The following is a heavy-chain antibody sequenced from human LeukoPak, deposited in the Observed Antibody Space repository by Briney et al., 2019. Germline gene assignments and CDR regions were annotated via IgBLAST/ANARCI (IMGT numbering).Heavy chain of an antibody. J-gene: IGHJ5*02. CDR3: ARGLWFGESLGGCWFDP. V-gene: IGHV4-4*02. CDR2: IYHSGRT. CDR1: GGSISSSNW. Sequence: SETLSVTCAVSGGSISSSNWWTGVRRPPGKGREWIGEIYHSGRTNYNPSLKSRVTISVDKSKNQFSLKLSSVTAADTAVYYCARGLWFGESLGGCWFDPWGQGTLVTVSS. D-gene: IGHD3-10*01.